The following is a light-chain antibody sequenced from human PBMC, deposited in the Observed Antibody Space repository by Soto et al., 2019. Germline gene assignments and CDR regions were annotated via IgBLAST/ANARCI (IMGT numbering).Light chain of an antibody. CDR1: SGDVGTYAL. J-gene: IGLJ1*01. V-gene: IGLV2-8*01. CDR2: GVG. CDR3: SSYAGNNHYV. Sequence: QSALTQPPSASGSPGQSVTMSCTGSSGDVGTYALVSWYQQHPGKAPKLLIYGVGKRPSGVPDRFSGSQSGNTASLTVSGLQSEDEADYFCSSYAGNNHYVFGTGTKLTVL.